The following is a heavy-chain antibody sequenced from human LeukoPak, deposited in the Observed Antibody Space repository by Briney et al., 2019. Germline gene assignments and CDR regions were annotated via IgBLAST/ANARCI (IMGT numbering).Heavy chain of an antibody. CDR2: INHSGST. Sequence: SETLSLTCAVYGGSFSGYYWSWIRQPPGKGLEWIGEINHSGSTNYNPSLKSRVTISVDTSKNQFSLKLSSVTAADTAVYYCARGRRYQLYYYYYGMDVWGQGTTVTVSS. CDR3: ARGRRYQLYYYYYGMDV. CDR1: GGSFSGYY. D-gene: IGHD2-2*01. J-gene: IGHJ6*02. V-gene: IGHV4-34*01.